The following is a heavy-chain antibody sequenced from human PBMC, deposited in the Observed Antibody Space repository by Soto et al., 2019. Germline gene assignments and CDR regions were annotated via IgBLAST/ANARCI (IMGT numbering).Heavy chain of an antibody. J-gene: IGHJ5*02. Sequence: GGSLRLSCAASGFTVSSNYMSWVRQAPGKGLEWVSVIYSGGSTYYADSVKGRFTISRDNSKNTLYLQMNSLRAEDTAVYYCARVYVKGAWFDPWGQGTLVTVSS. V-gene: IGHV3-53*01. D-gene: IGHD3-10*02. CDR2: IYSGGST. CDR3: ARVYVKGAWFDP. CDR1: GFTVSSNY.